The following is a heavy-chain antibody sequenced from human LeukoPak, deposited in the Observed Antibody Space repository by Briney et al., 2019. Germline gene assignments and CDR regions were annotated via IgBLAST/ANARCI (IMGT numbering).Heavy chain of an antibody. CDR1: PFTVSNYA. CDR3: AKWGDDDVLTVYYDSDY. Sequence: GASVTLLCAAYPFTVSNYATGWASHARGEEREWVSSVTGGDTSTYYTNYVKGRFTISRDNTKNTLYLQMNSLSAEDTAIYYCAKWGDDDVLTVYYDSDYWGQGTLVTVSS. D-gene: IGHD3-9*01. CDR2: VTGGDTST. V-gene: IGHV3-23*01. J-gene: IGHJ4*02.